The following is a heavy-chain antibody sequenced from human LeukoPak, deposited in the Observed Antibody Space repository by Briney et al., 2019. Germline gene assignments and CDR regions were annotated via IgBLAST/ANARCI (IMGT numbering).Heavy chain of an antibody. CDR1: VFTFSSYW. J-gene: IGHJ3*02. D-gene: IGHD3-10*01. CDR2: INSDGSST. CDR3: STGSGHAFDI. Sequence: GGSLRLSCAASVFTFSSYWMHWVRQVPRKGLVWVSRINSDGSSTSYADSVKGRFTISRDNAKNTLYVQMNSPRAEDTAVYYCSTGSGHAFDIWGRGTMVTVSS. V-gene: IGHV3-74*01.